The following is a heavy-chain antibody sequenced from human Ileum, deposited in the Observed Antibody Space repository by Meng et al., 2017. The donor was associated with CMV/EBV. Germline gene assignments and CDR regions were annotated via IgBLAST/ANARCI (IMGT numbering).Heavy chain of an antibody. J-gene: IGHJ5*02. CDR1: VTVIKNYY. CDR3: ASECGGVTTSGSFDP. D-gene: IGHD4-17*01. Sequence: LEQTWAPLPPPATVSVTVIKNYYSTGLRQPGGRGEGWIGNFSSGSTYYAASVNSRFPISGDKSKNTLYLKLSCLTAEDTAVYYCASECGGVTTSGSFDPWGQGTLVTVSS. V-gene: IGHV4-4*08. CDR2: FSSGST.